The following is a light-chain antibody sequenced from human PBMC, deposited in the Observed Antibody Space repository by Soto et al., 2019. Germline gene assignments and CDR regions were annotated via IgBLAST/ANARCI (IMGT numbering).Light chain of an antibody. V-gene: IGKV1-9*01. Sequence: DIQLTQSPSFLSASVGDRVTITCRASQGISSYFAWYQQKPGNAPKLLIYAASTLQSGVPSRFSGSGSGTEFTLTISRLQPEDFATYYCQQLNSYPLTFGGGTKVEIK. CDR1: QGISSY. CDR2: AAS. CDR3: QQLNSYPLT. J-gene: IGKJ4*01.